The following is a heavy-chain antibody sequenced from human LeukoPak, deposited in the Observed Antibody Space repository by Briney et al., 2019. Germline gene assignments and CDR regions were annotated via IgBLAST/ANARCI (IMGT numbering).Heavy chain of an antibody. CDR1: GYIFSSYE. CDR3: ARDPPILTGPYYYYMDV. CDR2: ISTSSSYI. Sequence: GGSLRLSCAASGYIFSSYEMSWVRQAPGKGLEWVSSISTSSSYIYYADSVKGRFIISRDNAKNSLYLQMNSLRAEDTAVYYCARDPPILTGPYYYYMDVWGKGTTVTISS. D-gene: IGHD3-9*01. J-gene: IGHJ6*03. V-gene: IGHV3-21*06.